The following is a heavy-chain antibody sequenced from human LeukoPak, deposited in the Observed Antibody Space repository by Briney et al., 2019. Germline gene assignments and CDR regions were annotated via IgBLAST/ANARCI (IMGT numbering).Heavy chain of an antibody. Sequence: GRSLRLSCAASGFSFSTYGMRWVRQAPGKGLEWVAVISYDGSDQYYADSVKGRFTVSRDNSKNTLYLQMNSLRVDDTAVYYCAKLGCSSTRCYINYWGQGTLVTVSS. CDR3: AKLGCSSTRCYINY. D-gene: IGHD2-2*01. J-gene: IGHJ4*02. V-gene: IGHV3-30*18. CDR2: ISYDGSDQ. CDR1: GFSFSTYG.